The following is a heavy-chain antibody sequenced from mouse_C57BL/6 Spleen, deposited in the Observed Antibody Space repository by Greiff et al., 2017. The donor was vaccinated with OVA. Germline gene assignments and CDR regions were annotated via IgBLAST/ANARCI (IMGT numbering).Heavy chain of an antibody. J-gene: IGHJ3*01. CDR1: GYTFTDYN. D-gene: IGHD1-1*02. Sequence: EVQGVESGPELVKPGASVKIPCKASGYTFTDYNMDWVKQSHGKSLEWIGDINPNNGGTIYNQKFKGKATLTVDKSSSTAYMELRSLTSEDTAVYYCARLTGSYELGQGFAYWGQGTLVTVSA. V-gene: IGHV1-18*01. CDR2: INPNNGGT. CDR3: ARLTGSYELGQGFAY.